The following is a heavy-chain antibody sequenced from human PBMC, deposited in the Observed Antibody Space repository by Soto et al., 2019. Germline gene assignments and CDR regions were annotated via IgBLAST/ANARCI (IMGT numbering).Heavy chain of an antibody. CDR3: ARVPSPFYYSFEVDV. Sequence: SETLSLTCTVSGDSISSGNKYWSWIRQPPGKGLEWIGYIYSSGSTYYNPSLKSRLSISLHTSDNQFSLKFDSVTDADSAVYYCARVPSPFYYSFEVDVWGHRTRVTVS. D-gene: IGHD3-22*01. CDR1: GDSISSGNKY. CDR2: IYSSGST. J-gene: IGHJ6*02. V-gene: IGHV4-30-4*01.